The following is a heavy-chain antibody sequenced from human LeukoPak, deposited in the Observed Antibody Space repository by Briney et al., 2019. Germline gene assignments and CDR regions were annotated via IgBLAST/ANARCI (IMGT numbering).Heavy chain of an antibody. V-gene: IGHV3-53*01. CDR2: IYSGGST. D-gene: IGHD3-9*01. J-gene: IGHJ4*02. Sequence: PGGSLRLSCAASGFTVSSNYMSWVRQAPGKGLEWVSVIYSGGSTFYADSVKGRFTISRDNSKNTLYLQMNSLRAEDTAVYYCARDNSAAANVLRYFDWGQGTLVTVSS. CDR1: GFTVSSNY. CDR3: ARDNSAAANVLRYFD.